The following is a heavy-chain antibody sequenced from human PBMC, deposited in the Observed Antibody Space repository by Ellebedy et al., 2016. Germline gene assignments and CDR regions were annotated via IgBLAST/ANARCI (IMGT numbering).Heavy chain of an antibody. Sequence: SETLSLXXTVSGGSISTYYWSWIRQPPGKGLEWIGYIYYSGGTNYNPSLKSRVTISVDTSKNQFSLRLSSVTAADTAVYYCARDSYAQQGYFDPWGQGTLVTVSS. V-gene: IGHV4-59*01. CDR1: GGSISTYY. CDR3: ARDSYAQQGYFDP. CDR2: IYYSGGT. J-gene: IGHJ5*02. D-gene: IGHD2-2*01.